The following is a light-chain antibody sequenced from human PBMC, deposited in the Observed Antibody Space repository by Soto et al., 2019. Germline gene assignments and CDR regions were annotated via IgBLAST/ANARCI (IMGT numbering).Light chain of an antibody. CDR1: SGHSSYA. V-gene: IGLV4-69*01. Sequence: QPVLTQPPSASASLGASVKLTCTLSSGHSSYAIAWHQQQPEKGPRYLMKLDSDGSHTEGDAIPDRLSGSSSGAERYLTISSLQSEDEADYYCQTWGTGIHVVFGGGTQLTVL. J-gene: IGLJ2*01. CDR3: QTWGTGIHVV. CDR2: LDSDGSH.